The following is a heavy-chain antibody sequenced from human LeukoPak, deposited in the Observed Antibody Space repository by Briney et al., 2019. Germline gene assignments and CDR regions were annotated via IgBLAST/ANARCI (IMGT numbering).Heavy chain of an antibody. CDR3: AREAAWGNWYFDL. V-gene: IGHV3-30*03. CDR2: IGDTGRAK. Sequence: GRSLRLSCAASGFTFSRHGMHWVRQAPGKGLEWVAVIGDTGRAKYYADSVEGRFTASRDNSKNTLYLEMNSLRYDDTALYYCAREAAWGNWYFDLWGRGTLVTVSS. CDR1: GFTFSRHG. J-gene: IGHJ2*01. D-gene: IGHD3-16*01.